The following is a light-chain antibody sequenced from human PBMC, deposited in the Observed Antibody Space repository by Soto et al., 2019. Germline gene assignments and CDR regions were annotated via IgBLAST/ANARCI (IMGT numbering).Light chain of an antibody. CDR1: SSDVGGYNY. J-gene: IGLJ2*01. V-gene: IGLV2-14*01. CDR2: DVS. CDR3: SSYTSSITLRYVV. Sequence: QSALTQPASVSGSPGQSITISCTGTSSDVGGYNYVSWYQQHPGKAPQLMIYDVSNRPTGVSNRFSGSKSGNTASLTISGLQAEDEDDYYCSSYTSSITLRYVVFGGGTKVTVL.